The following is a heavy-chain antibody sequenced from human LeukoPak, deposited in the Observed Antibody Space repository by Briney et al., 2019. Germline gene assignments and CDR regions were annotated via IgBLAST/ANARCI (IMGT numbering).Heavy chain of an antibody. CDR1: GYTFTGYY. V-gene: IGHV1-69*05. Sequence: GASVRVSCKASGYTFTGYYMHWVRQAPGQGLEWMGGIIPIFGTANYAQKFQGRVTITRDTSASTAYMEPSSLRSEDTAVYYCARAGYYYDSSGYLSFDYWGQGTLVTVSS. CDR2: IIPIFGTA. CDR3: ARAGYYYDSSGYLSFDY. D-gene: IGHD3-22*01. J-gene: IGHJ4*02.